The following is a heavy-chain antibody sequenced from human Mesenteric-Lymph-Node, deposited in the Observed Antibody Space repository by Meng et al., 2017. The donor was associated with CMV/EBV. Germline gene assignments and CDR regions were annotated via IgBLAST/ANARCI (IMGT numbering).Heavy chain of an antibody. CDR2: ISGSGGST. Sequence: GESLKISCAASGFTFTSYAMSWVRQAPGKGLEWVSAISGSGGSTYYADSVKGRFTISRDNSKNTLYLQMNSLRADDTAVYYCAKGPGGYDSGGGADYWGQGTLVTVSS. D-gene: IGHD5-12*01. V-gene: IGHV3-23*01. CDR3: AKGPGGYDSGGGADY. J-gene: IGHJ4*02. CDR1: GFTFTSYA.